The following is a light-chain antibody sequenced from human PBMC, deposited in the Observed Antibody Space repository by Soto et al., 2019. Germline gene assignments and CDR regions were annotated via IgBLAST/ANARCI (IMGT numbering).Light chain of an antibody. CDR1: SGSVSTSYY. J-gene: IGLJ3*02. CDR3: VLYMGSGGWV. CDR2: STN. Sequence: QTVVTQEPSFSVSPGGTVTLTCGLSSGSVSTSYYPSWYQQTPGQAPRTLIYSTNTRSSGVPDRFSGSILVNKAALTITGAQADDESDYYCVLYMGSGGWVFGGGTKLTVL. V-gene: IGLV8-61*01.